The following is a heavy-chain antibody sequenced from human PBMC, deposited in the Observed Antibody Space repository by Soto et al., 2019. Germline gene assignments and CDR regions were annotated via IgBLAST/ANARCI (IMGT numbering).Heavy chain of an antibody. Sequence: SETLSLTCAVSSGSISSSNWWSWVRQHTGKGLEWIGEIYHSGSTNYNPSLKSRVTISVDKSKNQFSLKLSSVTAADTAVYYCARDFNVLFGSSSWAAFDIWGQGTMVTVSS. CDR1: SGSISSSNW. D-gene: IGHD6-13*01. V-gene: IGHV4-4*02. J-gene: IGHJ3*02. CDR2: IYHSGST. CDR3: ARDFNVLFGSSSWAAFDI.